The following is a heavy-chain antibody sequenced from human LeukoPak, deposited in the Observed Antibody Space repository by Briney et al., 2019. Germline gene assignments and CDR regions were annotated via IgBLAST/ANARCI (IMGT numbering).Heavy chain of an antibody. J-gene: IGHJ4*02. CDR2: VTDTGGNT. V-gene: IGHV3-23*01. CDR3: AKGTVRSCSGPSCYPLDS. Sequence: PGGSLRLSCAASGFTFSSYAMTWVRQAPGKGLEWLSVVTDTGGNTYHADSVKGRFTISRDNSKNTVYLEMNSLRVEDTAVYYCAKGTVRSCSGPSCYPLDSGGQGTLVTVS. CDR1: GFTFSSYA. D-gene: IGHD2-15*01.